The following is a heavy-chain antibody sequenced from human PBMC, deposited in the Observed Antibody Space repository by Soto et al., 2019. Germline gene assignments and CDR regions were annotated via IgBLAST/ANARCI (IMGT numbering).Heavy chain of an antibody. CDR2: IYTSGST. CDR3: AREGRGYCSGGSCYSTYYFDY. CDR1: GGSISSYY. J-gene: IGHJ4*02. Sequence: SETLSLTCTVSGGSISSYYWSWIRQPAGKGLEWIGRIYTSGSTNYNPSLKSRVTMSVDTSKNQFSLKLGSVTAADTAVYYCAREGRGYCSGGSCYSTYYFDYWGQGTLVTVSS. D-gene: IGHD2-15*01. V-gene: IGHV4-4*07.